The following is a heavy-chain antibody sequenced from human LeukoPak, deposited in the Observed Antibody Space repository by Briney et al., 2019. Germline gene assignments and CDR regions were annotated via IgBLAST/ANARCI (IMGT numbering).Heavy chain of an antibody. CDR1: GFTFSNAW. CDR3: TTVERWLLSSSPF. D-gene: IGHD5-24*01. J-gene: IGHJ4*02. CDR2: IKTKTDGGTT. Sequence: GGSLRLSCAASGFTFSNAWMSWVRQAPGKGLEWVGRIKTKTDGGTTDYAAPVKGRFTVSRDDSKSTLFLQMDSLETEDTAVYYCTTVERWLLSSSPFWGQGTLVTVSS. V-gene: IGHV3-15*01.